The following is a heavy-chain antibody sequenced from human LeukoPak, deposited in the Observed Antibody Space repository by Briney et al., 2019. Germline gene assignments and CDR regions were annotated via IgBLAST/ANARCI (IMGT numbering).Heavy chain of an antibody. CDR1: GYTLTELS. V-gene: IGHV1-2*02. Sequence: GASVKVSCKVSGYTLTELSMHWVRQAPGKGLEWMGWMNLNSGDTYYAQNFQGRFSITSDTSKSTTYMDLASLAPEDTAVYYCARGPTSRFGEYPTDYWGQGTLVTVSS. CDR2: MNLNSGDT. J-gene: IGHJ4*02. D-gene: IGHD3-10*01. CDR3: ARGPTSRFGEYPTDY.